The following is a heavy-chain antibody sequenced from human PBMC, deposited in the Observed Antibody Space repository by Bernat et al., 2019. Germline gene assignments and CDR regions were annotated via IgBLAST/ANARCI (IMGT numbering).Heavy chain of an antibody. CDR3: TEASYGSGRNNWYFDL. CDR2: ICDDESKK. CDR1: GFTFSSYG. J-gene: IGHJ2*01. D-gene: IGHD3-10*01. V-gene: IGHV3-33*06. Sequence: QVQLVESGGCVVQPGSSLRLSCAASGFTFSSYGMHWVRQSPGKGREWVAVICDDESKKYYAASVKGRFTISSDNSKNTLYLKMNSLRAENTAVYYFTEASYGSGRNNWYFDLWGRGTLVTVSS.